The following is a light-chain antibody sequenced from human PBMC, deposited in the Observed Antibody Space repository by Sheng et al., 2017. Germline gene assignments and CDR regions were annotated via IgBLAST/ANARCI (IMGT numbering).Light chain of an antibody. CDR1: SSNIGAGFP. CDR2: DKN. CDR3: QSYDNRLSVV. Sequence: QSVLTQPPSVSGAPGQRVTISCTGTSSNIGAGFPVHWYRQLPGTAPRVLIYDKNKRPSGVPDRFSTSRSGASASLAITEPQPEDEAYYYCQSYDNRLSVVFGGGTKLTVL. V-gene: IGLV1-40*03. J-gene: IGLJ2*01.